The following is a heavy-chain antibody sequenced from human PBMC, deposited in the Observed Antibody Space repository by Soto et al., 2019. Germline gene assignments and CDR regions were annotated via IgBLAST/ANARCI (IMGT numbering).Heavy chain of an antibody. CDR3: ASYGSGSYSFVY. Sequence: QVQLQESGPGLVKPSETLSLTCTVSGGSISGYYWSWIRQPPGKGLEWIGYVWHSGSTNYNPSLKRRVTIAVDTSKNQFSLKLSSMTAEDTAVYSCASYGSGSYSFVYWGQGTLVTVSS. CDR2: VWHSGST. D-gene: IGHD3-10*01. J-gene: IGHJ4*02. CDR1: GGSISGYY. V-gene: IGHV4-59*08.